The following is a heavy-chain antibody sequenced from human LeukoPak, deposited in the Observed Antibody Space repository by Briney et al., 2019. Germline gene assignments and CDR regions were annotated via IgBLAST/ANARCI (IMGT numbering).Heavy chain of an antibody. Sequence: SETLSLTCTVSGGSISSGSYYWGWIRQPPGKGLEWIGSIYYSGSTYYNPSLKSRVTISVDTSKNQFSLKLSSVTAADTAVYYCAREYSSSWQDFDYWGQGTLVTVSS. CDR2: IYYSGST. CDR3: AREYSSSWQDFDY. J-gene: IGHJ4*02. CDR1: GGSISSGSYY. D-gene: IGHD6-13*01. V-gene: IGHV4-39*02.